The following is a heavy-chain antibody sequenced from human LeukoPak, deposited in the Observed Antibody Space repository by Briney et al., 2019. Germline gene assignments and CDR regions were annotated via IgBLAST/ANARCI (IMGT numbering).Heavy chain of an antibody. CDR1: GFNFHDHA. V-gene: IGHV3-20*04. CDR3: ARGYGSYADY. J-gene: IGHJ4*02. D-gene: IGHD1-26*01. Sequence: GGSLRLSCAASGFNFHDHAMSWFRQAPGKGPEWVSTIHWNVDTTTYADSVKGRFTISSDNAENTLYLQMNSLRAEDTAVYYCARGYGSYADYWGQGTLVTVSS. CDR2: IHWNVDTT.